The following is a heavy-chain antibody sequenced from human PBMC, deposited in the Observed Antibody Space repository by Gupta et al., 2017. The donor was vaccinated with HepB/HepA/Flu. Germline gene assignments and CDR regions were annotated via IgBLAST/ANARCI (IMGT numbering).Heavy chain of an antibody. CDR1: GFPFNVAW. CDR3: TTLGGSPGFDY. CDR2: IKRKSDGETT. J-gene: IGHJ4*02. D-gene: IGHD1-26*01. V-gene: IGHV3-15*01. Sequence: RLSCAVSGFPFNVAWMSWARQAPGKGLGLEWVGRIKRKSDGETTDYAAPVKGRFTISRDDSKNTLYLQINSLKIEDTAIYYCTTLGGSPGFDYWGQGTLVTVSS.